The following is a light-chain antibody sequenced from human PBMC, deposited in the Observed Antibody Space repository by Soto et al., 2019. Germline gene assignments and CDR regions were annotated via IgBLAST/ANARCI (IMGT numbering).Light chain of an antibody. CDR1: QSLVYSDGNPS. CDR2: KVS. CDR3: KHGTHWQWK. V-gene: IGKV2-30*01. J-gene: IGKJ1*01. Sequence: DVVMTQSPLSLFVTLGQPASISCRSSQSLVYSDGNPSLNWFQQRPGKSPRRRIYKVSNLDAGVTDTFRGSGSVTGFTLRNSGVEAEDVRDSEDKHGTHWQWKLGRETKVDIK.